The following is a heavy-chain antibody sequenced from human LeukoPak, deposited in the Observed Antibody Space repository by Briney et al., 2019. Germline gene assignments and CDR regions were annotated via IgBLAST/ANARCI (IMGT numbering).Heavy chain of an antibody. D-gene: IGHD5-18*01. CDR2: IIPILGTA. CDR3: ARSNDVDTAMVPDY. Sequence: ASVKVSCKASGGTFSSYAISWVREAPGQGLEWMGGIIPILGTANYAQKFQGRVTITADESTSTAYMELSSLRSEDTAVYYCARSNDVDTAMVPDYWGQGTLVTVSS. J-gene: IGHJ4*02. V-gene: IGHV1-69*13. CDR1: GGTFSSYA.